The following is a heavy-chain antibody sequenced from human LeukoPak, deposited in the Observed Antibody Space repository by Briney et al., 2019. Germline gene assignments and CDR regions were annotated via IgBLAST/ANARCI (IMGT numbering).Heavy chain of an antibody. D-gene: IGHD3-22*01. CDR1: GYTFTTYG. Sequence: GASVRVSCTPSGYTFTTYGISWVRQAPGHGLEWMGWISAYNGNTNYAQKLQGRVTMTTDTSTSTAYMELRSLRSDDTAVYYRARAIRTYYDSSGYYYGDYWGQGTLVTVSS. V-gene: IGHV1-18*01. CDR3: ARAIRTYYDSSGYYYGDY. CDR2: ISAYNGNT. J-gene: IGHJ4*02.